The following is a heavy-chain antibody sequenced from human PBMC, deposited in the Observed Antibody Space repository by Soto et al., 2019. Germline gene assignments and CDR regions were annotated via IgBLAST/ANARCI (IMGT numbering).Heavy chain of an antibody. D-gene: IGHD1-7*01. J-gene: IGHJ3*02. V-gene: IGHV1-2*02. CDR3: ARVRRELRLDAFDI. CDR2: INPNSGGT. Sequence: ASVKVSCKASGYPFTGYYMHWVRQAPGQGLEWMGWINPNSGGTNYAQKFQGRVTMTRDTSISTAYMELSRLRSDDTAVYYCARVRRELRLDAFDIWGQGTMVTVSS. CDR1: GYPFTGYY.